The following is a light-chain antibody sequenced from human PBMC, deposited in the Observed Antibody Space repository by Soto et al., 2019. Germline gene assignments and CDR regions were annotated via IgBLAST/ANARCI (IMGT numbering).Light chain of an antibody. CDR1: ISDVGGYNF. V-gene: IGLV2-14*03. Sequence: QSALTQPASVSGSPGQSITISCTGTISDVGGYNFVSWYQQYPGKAPKLMICDVSNRPSGVSNRFSGSKSGNTASLTISCLQAEDEADYYCSSFTGSNYVFGTVTKVTVL. CDR3: SSFTGSNYV. J-gene: IGLJ1*01. CDR2: DVS.